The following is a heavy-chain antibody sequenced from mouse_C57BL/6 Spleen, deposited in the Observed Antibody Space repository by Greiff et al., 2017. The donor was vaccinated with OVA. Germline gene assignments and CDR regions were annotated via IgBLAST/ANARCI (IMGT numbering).Heavy chain of an antibody. V-gene: IGHV1-72*01. CDR1: GYTFTSYW. D-gene: IGHD1-1*01. Sequence: QVQLKQPGAELVKPGASVKLSCKASGYTFTSYWMHWVKQRPGRGLEWIGRIDPNSGGTKYNEKFKSKATLTVDKPSSTAYMQLSSLTSEDSAVYYCARSPLTTVVATDAMDYWGQGTSVTVSS. CDR3: ARSPLTTVVATDAMDY. J-gene: IGHJ4*01. CDR2: IDPNSGGT.